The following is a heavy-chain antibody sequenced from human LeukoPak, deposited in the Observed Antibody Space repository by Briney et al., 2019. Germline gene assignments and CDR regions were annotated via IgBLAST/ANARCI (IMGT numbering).Heavy chain of an antibody. Sequence: ASVKVSCKASGYSFINYGITWVRQAPGQGLEWMGWISASSGNTNYAQRPQGRVTMTTEASTSTAYMELRSLRSDDTAVYYCARGGGGWSGDYWGQGTVVTVSS. D-gene: IGHD6-19*01. CDR2: ISASSGNT. V-gene: IGHV1-18*01. J-gene: IGHJ4*02. CDR3: ARGGGGWSGDY. CDR1: GYSFINYG.